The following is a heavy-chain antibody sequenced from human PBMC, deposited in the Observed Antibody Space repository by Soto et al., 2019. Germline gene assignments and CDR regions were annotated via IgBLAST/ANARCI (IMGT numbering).Heavy chain of an antibody. CDR2: ISYDGSNK. D-gene: IGHD3-3*01. CDR1: GFTFSSYG. J-gene: IGHJ6*02. V-gene: IGHV3-30*18. Sequence: HPGGSLRLSYAASGFTFSSYGMHWVRQAPGKGLEWVAVISYDGSNKYYADSVKGRFTISRDNSKNTLYLQMNSLRAEDTAVYYCAKDPAPRYYDFWSGYRAHYYYGMDVWGQGTTVTVSS. CDR3: AKDPAPRYYDFWSGYRAHYYYGMDV.